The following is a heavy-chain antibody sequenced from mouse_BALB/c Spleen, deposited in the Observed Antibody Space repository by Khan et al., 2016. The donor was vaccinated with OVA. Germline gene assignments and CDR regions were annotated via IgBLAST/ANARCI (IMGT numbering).Heavy chain of an antibody. V-gene: IGHV3-2*02. D-gene: IGHD1-1*01. CDR1: GYSITSGYA. Sequence: EVQLQESGPGLVKPSQSLSLTCTVTGYSITSGYAWNWIRQFPGNKLEWMGYISYSGVTSYTPSLKSRISITRDQSKNQFFLQLNSVTTEDKATYYCARGNCYGYYFDYWGQGTTLTVSS. CDR2: ISYSGVT. J-gene: IGHJ2*01. CDR3: ARGNCYGYYFDY.